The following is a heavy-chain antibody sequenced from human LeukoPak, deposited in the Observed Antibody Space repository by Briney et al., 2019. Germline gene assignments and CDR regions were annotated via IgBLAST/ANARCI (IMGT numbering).Heavy chain of an antibody. CDR1: GFTFSSYS. CDR3: ARARWLDDAFDI. J-gene: IGHJ3*02. CDR2: ISSSSYI. Sequence: GGSLRLSCAASGFTFSSYSMNWVRQAPGKGLEWVSSISSSSYIYYADSVKGRFTISRDNAKNSLYLQMNSLRAEDTAVYYCARARWLDDAFDIWGQGTMVTVSS. D-gene: IGHD4-23*01. V-gene: IGHV3-21*01.